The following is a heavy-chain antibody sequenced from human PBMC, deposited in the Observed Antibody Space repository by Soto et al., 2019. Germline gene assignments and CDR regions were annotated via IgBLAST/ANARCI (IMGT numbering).Heavy chain of an antibody. J-gene: IGHJ3*02. V-gene: IGHV3-74*01. D-gene: IGHD6-13*01. CDR1: GFTFSSYW. CDR3: AREKDSSSWYVGAFDI. Sequence: EVQLAESGGGLVQPGGSLRLSCAASGFTFSSYWMHWVRQAPGKGLVWVSRINSDGSSTSYADSVKGRFTISRDNAKNTLYLQMNSLRAEDTAVYYCAREKDSSSWYVGAFDIRGQGTMVTVSS. CDR2: INSDGSST.